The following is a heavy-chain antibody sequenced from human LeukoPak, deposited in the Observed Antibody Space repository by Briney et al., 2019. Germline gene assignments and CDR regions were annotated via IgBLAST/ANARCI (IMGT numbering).Heavy chain of an antibody. CDR3: AKPRNWGDFDY. CDR1: GFTFSSYA. J-gene: IGHJ4*02. CDR2: ISGSGGST. Sequence: GGSLRLSCAASGFTFSSYAMSWVRQAPGKGLEWVPAISGSGGSTYYADSVKGRFTISRDNSKNTLYLHMNSLRAEDTAVYYCAKPRNWGDFDYWGQGTLVTVSS. D-gene: IGHD7-27*01. V-gene: IGHV3-23*01.